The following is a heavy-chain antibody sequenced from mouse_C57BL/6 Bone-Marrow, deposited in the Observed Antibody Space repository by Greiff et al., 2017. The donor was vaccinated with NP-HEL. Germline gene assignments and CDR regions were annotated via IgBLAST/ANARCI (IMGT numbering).Heavy chain of an antibody. CDR2: FNHRHGGT. CDR1: GYTFTSYW. D-gene: IGHD1-2*01. Sequence: QVQLQQPGTELVKPGASVKLSCKASGYTFTSYWMHWVKQRPGQGLEWIDNFNHRHGGTTYNEKFKSKATLTVDKSSSTAYMQLSSLTSESSAVYYCSRSDYGLYWYFDFWGTGTTVTVSS. J-gene: IGHJ1*03. V-gene: IGHV1-53*01. CDR3: SRSDYGLYWYFDF.